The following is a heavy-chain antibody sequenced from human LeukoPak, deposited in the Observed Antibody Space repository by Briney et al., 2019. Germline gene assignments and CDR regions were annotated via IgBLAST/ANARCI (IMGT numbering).Heavy chain of an antibody. Sequence: ASVKVSCKASGYTFTSYAMNWVRQAPGQGLEWMGWINTNTGNPTYAQGFTGRFVFSLDTSVSTAYLQISSLKAEDTAVYYCARDSGSSGYYYGLFDYWGQGTLVTVSS. CDR1: GYTFTSYA. V-gene: IGHV7-4-1*02. D-gene: IGHD3-22*01. CDR2: INTNTGNP. J-gene: IGHJ4*02. CDR3: ARDSGSSGYYYGLFDY.